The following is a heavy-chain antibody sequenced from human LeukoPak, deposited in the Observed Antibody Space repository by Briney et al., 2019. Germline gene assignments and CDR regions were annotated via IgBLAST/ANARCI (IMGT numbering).Heavy chain of an antibody. CDR3: ARDPAKSGTYLDY. CDR2: IHSSGRT. Sequence: GSLRLSCAAPGFMFSSYWMSWVRQAPGKGLEWIGYIHSSGRTSFNPSLRGRVTTSLDASRNQFSLQLSSVTATDTAVYYCARDPAKSGTYLDYWGQGTLVTVSS. CDR1: GFMFSSYW. V-gene: IGHV4-4*02. J-gene: IGHJ4*02. D-gene: IGHD1-26*01.